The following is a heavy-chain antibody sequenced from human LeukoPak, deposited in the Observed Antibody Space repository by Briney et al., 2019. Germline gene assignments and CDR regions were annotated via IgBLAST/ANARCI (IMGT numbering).Heavy chain of an antibody. D-gene: IGHD3-22*01. Sequence: SETLSLTCTVTGGSISSYYWSWIRKPPGKGLEWIGYIYYSGSTNYNPSLKSRVTISVDTSKNQFSLKLSSVTAADTAVYYCAGGYYYDSSGFNFDYWGQGTLVTVSS. CDR2: IYYSGST. CDR3: AGGYYYDSSGFNFDY. J-gene: IGHJ4*02. V-gene: IGHV4-59*01. CDR1: GGSISSYY.